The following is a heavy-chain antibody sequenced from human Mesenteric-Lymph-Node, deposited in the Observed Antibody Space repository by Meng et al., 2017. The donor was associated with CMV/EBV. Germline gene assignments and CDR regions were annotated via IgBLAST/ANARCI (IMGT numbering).Heavy chain of an antibody. CDR1: GYNFIGYY. Sequence: ASVKVSCKASGYNFIGYYIHWVRQAPGQGLEWMGWINPNSGGTDYAQKFQGRVTMTRDTFINTAYLELSRLGFDDTAVYYCTRNKGDSLTTAIHDYWGQGTLVTVSS. V-gene: IGHV1-2*02. J-gene: IGHJ4*02. CDR3: TRNKGDSLTTAIHDY. CDR2: INPNSGGT. D-gene: IGHD4-11*01.